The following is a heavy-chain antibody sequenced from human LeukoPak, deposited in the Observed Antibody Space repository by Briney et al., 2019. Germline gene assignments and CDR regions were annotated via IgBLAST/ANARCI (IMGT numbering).Heavy chain of an antibody. CDR2: IWYDGSNK. V-gene: IGHV3-33*01. D-gene: IGHD3-3*01. J-gene: IGHJ6*02. CDR3: ARDRARRYDFWSGSGMDV. Sequence: GGSLRLSCAASGFTFSSYGMHWVRQAPGKGLEWVAVIWYDGSNKYYADSVKGRFTISRDNSKNTLYLQMNSLRAEDTAVYYCARDRARRYDFWSGSGMDVWGQGTTVTVSS. CDR1: GFTFSSYG.